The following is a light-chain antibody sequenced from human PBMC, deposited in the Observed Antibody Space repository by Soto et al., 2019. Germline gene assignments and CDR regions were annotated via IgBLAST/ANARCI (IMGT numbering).Light chain of an antibody. CDR1: SSDVGAYNY. CDR2: DVS. CDR3: SSYTTSSIYV. J-gene: IGLJ1*01. V-gene: IGLV2-14*01. Sequence: QSALTQPASVSGSPGQSITISCTGTSSDVGAYNYVSWYQQYPGKAPKLMIYDVSHRPSGVSNRFSGSKSGNTASLTISALQTEDEADYYCSSYTTSSIYVFGSGTKVTVL.